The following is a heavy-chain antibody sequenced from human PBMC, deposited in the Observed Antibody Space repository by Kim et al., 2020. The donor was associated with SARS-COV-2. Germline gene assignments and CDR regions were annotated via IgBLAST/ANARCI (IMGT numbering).Heavy chain of an antibody. CDR3: ARSGDSSGYYRGKYYYYGMDV. Sequence: GGSLRLSCAASEFTFSNYWMSWVRRAPGKGLEWVANIKQDESEKYYVDSVKGRFTISRDNAKNSLYLQMNSLRAEDTAVYYCARSGDSSGYYRGKYYYYGMDVRGQGTTVTVSS. CDR2: IKQDESEK. J-gene: IGHJ6*02. CDR1: EFTFSNYW. V-gene: IGHV3-7*01. D-gene: IGHD3-22*01.